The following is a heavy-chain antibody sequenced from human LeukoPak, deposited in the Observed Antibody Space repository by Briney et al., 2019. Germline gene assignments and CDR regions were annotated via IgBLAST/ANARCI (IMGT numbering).Heavy chain of an antibody. D-gene: IGHD4-23*01. Sequence: GGSLRLSCAASGFTFNNYWMSWVRQAPGKRLEWVSYISSGSTYTNYADSVEGRFTISRDNAKNSLYLQMNSLRAEDTAVYYCARGDYGGDYFDYWGQGTLVTVSS. V-gene: IGHV3-11*05. CDR3: ARGDYGGDYFDY. CDR1: GFTFNNYW. J-gene: IGHJ4*02. CDR2: ISSGSTYT.